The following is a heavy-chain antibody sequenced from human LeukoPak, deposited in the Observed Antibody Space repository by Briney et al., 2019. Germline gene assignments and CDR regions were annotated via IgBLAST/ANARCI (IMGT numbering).Heavy chain of an antibody. V-gene: IGHV3-30*02. J-gene: IGHJ4*02. CDR1: GFTFSSYG. D-gene: IGHD2-2*01. Sequence: GGSLRLSCAASGFTFSSYGMHWVRQAPGKGLEWVAFIQHDGSNKYYADSVKGRFSISRDNSKNTLYLQMNSLRAEDTAVYYCVRKEGLCGSTNCPWYFDYWGQGTLVSVSS. CDR3: VRKEGLCGSTNCPWYFDY. CDR2: IQHDGSNK.